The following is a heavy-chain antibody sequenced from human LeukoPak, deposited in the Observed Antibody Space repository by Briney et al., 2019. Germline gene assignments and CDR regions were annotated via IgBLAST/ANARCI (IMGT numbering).Heavy chain of an antibody. Sequence: GASVKVSCKASGYTFTGYYVNWVRQAPGQGLEWMGWINPKSGDTKYAEQFQGRVTMTRDASINRAYMELRRLKSDDTAIYYCAKDLLYSASHYYGSWSYGAAYWGQGTLVIVSS. CDR1: GYTFTGYY. CDR3: AKDLLYSASHYYGSWSYGAAY. CDR2: INPKSGDT. D-gene: IGHD3-10*01. J-gene: IGHJ4*02. V-gene: IGHV1-2*02.